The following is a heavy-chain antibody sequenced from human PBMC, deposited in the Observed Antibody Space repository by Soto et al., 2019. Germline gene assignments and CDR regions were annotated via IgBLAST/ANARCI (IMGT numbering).Heavy chain of an antibody. D-gene: IGHD6-19*01. Sequence: QVQLQQWGAGLLKPSETLSLTCAVYGGSFSGYYWSWIRQPPGKGLEWIGEINHSGSTNYNPSLKSRVTKSVGPSKNEFSLKLSSVTAADTAVYYGARGSQQWLVYNWFGPWGRGTLVTVSS. J-gene: IGHJ5*02. CDR3: ARGSQQWLVYNWFGP. CDR2: INHSGST. V-gene: IGHV4-34*01. CDR1: GGSFSGYY.